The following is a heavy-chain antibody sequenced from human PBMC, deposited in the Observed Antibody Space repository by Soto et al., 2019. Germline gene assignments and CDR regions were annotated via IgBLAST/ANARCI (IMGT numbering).Heavy chain of an antibody. D-gene: IGHD3-3*01. J-gene: IGHJ3*02. CDR2: INHSGST. V-gene: IGHV4-34*01. CDR3: ARRVRSRITIFGVVINNAFDI. Sequence: SETLSLTCAVYGGSFSGYYWSRIRQPPGKGLEWIGEINHSGSTNYNPSLKSRVTISVDTSKNQFSLKLSPVTAADTAVYYCARRVRSRITIFGVVINNAFDIWGQGTMVTVS. CDR1: GGSFSGYY.